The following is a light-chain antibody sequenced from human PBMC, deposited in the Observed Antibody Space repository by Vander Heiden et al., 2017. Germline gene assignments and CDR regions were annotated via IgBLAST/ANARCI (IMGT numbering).Light chain of an antibody. J-gene: IGKJ4*01. CDR3: QQRSNCPLT. CDR1: QSVSSY. V-gene: IGKV3-11*01. CDR2: DAS. Sequence: EIVLTQSPATLSLSPGERANLSCRASQSVSSYLAWYQQKPGQAPRLLIYDASNRATGIPARFSGSGSGTDFTLTISSLEPEDFAVYYCQQRSNCPLTFGGGTKVEIK.